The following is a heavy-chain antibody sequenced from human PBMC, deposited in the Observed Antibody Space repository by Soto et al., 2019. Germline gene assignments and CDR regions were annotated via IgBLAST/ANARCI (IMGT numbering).Heavy chain of an antibody. Sequence: QVQLVESGGGVVQPGRSLRLSCAASGFTFSSYAMHWVRQAPGKGLEWVAVISYDGSNKYYADSVKGRFTISRDNSKNTLYLQMNSLRAEETAVYYCARERVTTVSYNWFDPWGQGTLVTVSS. CDR2: ISYDGSNK. V-gene: IGHV3-30-3*01. D-gene: IGHD4-17*01. CDR3: ARERVTTVSYNWFDP. CDR1: GFTFSSYA. J-gene: IGHJ5*02.